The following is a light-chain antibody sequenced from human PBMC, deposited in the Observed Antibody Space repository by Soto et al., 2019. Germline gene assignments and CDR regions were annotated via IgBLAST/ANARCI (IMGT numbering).Light chain of an antibody. Sequence: HSVLTQPPSASGTPGQRVTISCSGGSSNIGRNTVKWYRQLPGTAPKLLIGSSDQRPSGVPDRFSGSQSGTSASLAISGLQSEDEADYICAAWDDSLNAWAFGGGTKLTVL. J-gene: IGLJ3*02. CDR2: SSD. CDR1: SSNIGRNT. CDR3: AAWDDSLNAWA. V-gene: IGLV1-44*01.